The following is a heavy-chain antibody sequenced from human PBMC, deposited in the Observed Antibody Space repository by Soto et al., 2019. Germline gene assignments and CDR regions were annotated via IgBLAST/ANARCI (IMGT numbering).Heavy chain of an antibody. CDR1: GFTFDDYA. J-gene: IGHJ4*02. V-gene: IGHV3-9*01. D-gene: IGHD6-6*01. CDR2: ISWNSGSI. Sequence: PGGSLRLSCAASGFTFDDYAMHWVRQAPGKGLEWVSGISWNSGSIGYADSVKGRFTISRDNAKNSLYPQMNSLRAEDTALYYCAKDRELYSSPYYFDYWGQGTLVTVSS. CDR3: AKDRELYSSPYYFDY.